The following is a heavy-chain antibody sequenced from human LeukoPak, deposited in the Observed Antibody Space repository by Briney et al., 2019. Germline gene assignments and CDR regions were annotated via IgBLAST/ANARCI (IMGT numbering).Heavy chain of an antibody. Sequence: GGSLRLSCTASGFTFGEDAMSWFRQAPGKGPEWLGFIRTKTNGATAEYAASVKGRFSISRDDPKSIAYLQMNSLKTEDTAVYYCARLIVVVVAASSYFDSWGQGTRVTVSS. J-gene: IGHJ4*02. D-gene: IGHD2-15*01. V-gene: IGHV3-49*03. CDR2: IRTKTNGATA. CDR3: ARLIVVVVAASSYFDS. CDR1: GFTFGEDA.